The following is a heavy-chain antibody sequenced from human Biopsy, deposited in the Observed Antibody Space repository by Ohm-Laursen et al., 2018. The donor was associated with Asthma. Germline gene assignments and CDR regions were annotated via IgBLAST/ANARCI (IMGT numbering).Heavy chain of an antibody. CDR3: ARTYYDFLTGQVNDAFAI. CDR1: GGTFRTYA. J-gene: IGHJ3*02. CDR2: IIPMYGVP. V-gene: IGHV1-69*13. D-gene: IGHD3-9*01. Sequence: SVKVSCKASGGTFRTYAFNWVRQAPGQGLEWMGGIIPMYGVPKVAQKFQGRVTITADESTSTAYMELSSLRSEDTAVYYCARTYYDFLTGQVNDAFAIWGQGTMVTVSS.